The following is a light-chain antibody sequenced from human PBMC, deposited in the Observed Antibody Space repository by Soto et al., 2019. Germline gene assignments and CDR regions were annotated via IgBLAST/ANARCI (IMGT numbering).Light chain of an antibody. CDR2: LDSDGSH. J-gene: IGLJ3*02. CDR1: SGHSTYA. V-gene: IGLV4-69*01. Sequence: QLVLSQPSSASASLGASVKLTCTLSSGHSTYAIAWHQHQPEKGPRYLMRLDSDGSHTKGDGVSDRFSGSMSGAERYLTISSLQSGDEADYYCQSWDTGIVVFGGGTKLTVL. CDR3: QSWDTGIVV.